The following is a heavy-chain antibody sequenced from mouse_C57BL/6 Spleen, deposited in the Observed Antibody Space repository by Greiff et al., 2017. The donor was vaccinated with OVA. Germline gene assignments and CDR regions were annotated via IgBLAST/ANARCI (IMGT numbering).Heavy chain of an antibody. V-gene: IGHV5-17*01. CDR1: GFTFSDYG. Sequence: EVMLVESGGGLVKPGGSLKLSCAASGFTFSDYGMHWVRQAPEKGLEWVAYISSGSSTIYYADTVKGRFTISRDNAKNTLFLQMTSLRSEDTAMYYCARQARYAMDYWGQGTSVTVSS. D-gene: IGHD3-2*02. J-gene: IGHJ4*01. CDR2: ISSGSSTI. CDR3: ARQARYAMDY.